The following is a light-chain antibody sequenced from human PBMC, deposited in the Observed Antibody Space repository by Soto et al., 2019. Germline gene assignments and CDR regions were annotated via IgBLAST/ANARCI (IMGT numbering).Light chain of an antibody. Sequence: DLQMTQSPSTLSAFVGEGVTITCRASQYIGIYLAWYQQKPGKGPKLLIYDASNLESGIPSRFSGSGSGTKFTLTISSLQPEDFATYFCQQLNTFPPFFTFGPGTKVDIK. CDR3: QQLNTFPPFFT. J-gene: IGKJ3*01. V-gene: IGKV1-5*01. CDR1: QYIGIY. CDR2: DAS.